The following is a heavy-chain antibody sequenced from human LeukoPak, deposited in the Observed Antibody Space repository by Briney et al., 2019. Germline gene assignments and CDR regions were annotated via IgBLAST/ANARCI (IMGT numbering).Heavy chain of an antibody. D-gene: IGHD4-11*01. CDR2: ISGSGGST. V-gene: IGHV3-23*01. J-gene: IGHJ4*02. Sequence: GGSLRLSCAASGLTFSSYAMSWVRQAPGKGLEWVSAISGSGGSTYYADSVKGRFTISRDNSKNTLYLQMNSLRAEDTAVYYCAKDPTFALTTFDYWGQGTLVTVSS. CDR1: GLTFSSYA. CDR3: AKDPTFALTTFDY.